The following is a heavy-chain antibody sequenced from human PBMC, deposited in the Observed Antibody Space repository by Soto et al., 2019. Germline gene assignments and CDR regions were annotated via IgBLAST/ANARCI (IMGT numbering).Heavy chain of an antibody. J-gene: IGHJ6*02. CDR2: IYYNGTT. Sequence: QLQLQESGPGLVKPSETLSLICTVSPDSITSSGYYWGWIRQTPGKGLEWIGSIYYNGTTYYNPSLKSRVFISVDTSKDQFSLRLKSVTVADTATFYCVRHEVVVSGAYNMDVWGRGTTVTVS. CDR3: VRHEVVVSGAYNMDV. V-gene: IGHV4-39*01. D-gene: IGHD2-15*01. CDR1: PDSITSSGYY.